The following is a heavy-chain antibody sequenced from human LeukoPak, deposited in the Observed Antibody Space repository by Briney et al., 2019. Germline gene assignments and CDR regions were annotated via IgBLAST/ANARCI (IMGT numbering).Heavy chain of an antibody. Sequence: GGSLRLSCAASGFTFSSYEMNWVRQAPGRGLEWVPYISSSGSTIYYADSVKGRFTISRDNAKNSLYLQMNSLRAEDTAVYYCAELGITMIGGVWGKGTTVTISS. CDR1: GFTFSSYE. J-gene: IGHJ6*04. D-gene: IGHD3-10*02. CDR2: ISSSGSTI. V-gene: IGHV3-48*03. CDR3: AELGITMIGGV.